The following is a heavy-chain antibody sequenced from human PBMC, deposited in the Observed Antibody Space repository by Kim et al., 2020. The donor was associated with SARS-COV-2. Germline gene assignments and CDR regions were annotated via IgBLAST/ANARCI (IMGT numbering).Heavy chain of an antibody. D-gene: IGHD3-22*01. Sequence: YARPVKGRFTISRDNSKNTLYLQMDSLRAEDTAMYYCEKDIRFDSSGYFDLWGQGTLVTVSS. CDR3: EKDIRFDSSGYFDL. V-gene: IGHV3-33*06. J-gene: IGHJ5*02.